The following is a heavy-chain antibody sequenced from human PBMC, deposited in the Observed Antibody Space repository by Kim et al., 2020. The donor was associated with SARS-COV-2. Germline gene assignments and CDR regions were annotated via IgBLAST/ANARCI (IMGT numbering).Heavy chain of an antibody. Sequence: GGSTYYADAVKGRLTISRHNAKNTLYLQVNSLRAEDTAVYYGAGGRRDWGQGTLVTVSS. CDR2: GGST. V-gene: IGHV3-53*04. J-gene: IGHJ4*02. CDR3: AGGRRD.